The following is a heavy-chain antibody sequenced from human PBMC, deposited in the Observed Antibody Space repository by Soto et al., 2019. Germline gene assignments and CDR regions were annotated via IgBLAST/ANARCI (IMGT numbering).Heavy chain of an antibody. Sequence: QVQLQESGPGLVKPSETLSLTCTVSGGSISSYYWSWIRQPPGKGLEWIGYIYYSGSTNYNPSLKSRVTISVHTSKNQFSLKLSSVTAADTAVYYCARIRGYSTGAVDIWGQGTMVTVSS. J-gene: IGHJ3*02. D-gene: IGHD5-18*01. CDR1: GGSISSYY. CDR2: IYYSGST. V-gene: IGHV4-59*01. CDR3: ARIRGYSTGAVDI.